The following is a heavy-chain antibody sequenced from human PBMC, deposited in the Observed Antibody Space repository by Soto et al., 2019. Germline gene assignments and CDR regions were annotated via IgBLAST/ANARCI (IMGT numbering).Heavy chain of an antibody. V-gene: IGHV4-59*08. D-gene: IGHD2-2*01. J-gene: IGHJ2*01. CDR3: ARHLGFCSATTCYPYFDL. CDR1: GGSISSSY. Sequence: QVQLQESGPGLVRPSETLSLTCTVSGGSISSSYWSWIRHPPGKGREWIGYIYYSGNTNYNPSLKSRVAISIDTSKNQFSLKLSSVTAADTAVYYCARHLGFCSATTCYPYFDLWGRGTLVTASS. CDR2: IYYSGNT.